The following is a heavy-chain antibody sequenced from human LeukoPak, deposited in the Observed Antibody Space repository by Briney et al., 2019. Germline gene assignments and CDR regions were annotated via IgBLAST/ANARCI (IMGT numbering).Heavy chain of an antibody. CDR3: ARSGRGTYYYFDL. CDR2: ISGYNGNT. Sequence: GASVKVSCKASSYTFTIYGISWVRQAPGQGLEWMGWISGYNGNTNYAQKFQGRVSMTADTSTSTAYMELRSLRSDDTAVYYCARSGRGTYYYFDLWGQGTLVTVSS. V-gene: IGHV1-18*01. J-gene: IGHJ4*02. CDR1: SYTFTIYG. D-gene: IGHD1-26*01.